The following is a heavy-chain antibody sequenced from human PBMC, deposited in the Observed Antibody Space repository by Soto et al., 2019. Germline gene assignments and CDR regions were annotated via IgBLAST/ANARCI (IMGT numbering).Heavy chain of an antibody. J-gene: IGHJ4*02. Sequence: QVQLLQSGPGLVKPSGTLSLTCAVSGGSVSSTNWWTWVRQSPGKGLEWIGEIYHSGTATYNPSLRGHVPISVDTPNNHCSLKMTDMTPADTPVSYCRTLPPRIEPPLLPFPTWGQGTLFAVSS. CDR1: GGSVSSTNW. V-gene: IGHV4-4*02. D-gene: IGHD2-21*01. CDR3: RTLPPRIEPPLLPFPT. CDR2: IYHSGTA.